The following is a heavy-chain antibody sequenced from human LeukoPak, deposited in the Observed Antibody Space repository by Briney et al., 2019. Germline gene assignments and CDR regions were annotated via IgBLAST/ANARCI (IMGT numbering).Heavy chain of an antibody. V-gene: IGHV3-23*01. CDR2: ISGSGGST. CDR3: AKDHMVRGVKAFDY. D-gene: IGHD3-10*01. CDR1: GFTFSSYA. J-gene: IGHJ4*02. Sequence: PGGTLRLSCAASGFTFSSYAMSWVRQAPGKGLEWVSAISGSGGSTYYADSVKGRFTISRDNSKNTLYLQMNSLRAEDTAVYYCAKDHMVRGVKAFDYWGQGTLVTVSS.